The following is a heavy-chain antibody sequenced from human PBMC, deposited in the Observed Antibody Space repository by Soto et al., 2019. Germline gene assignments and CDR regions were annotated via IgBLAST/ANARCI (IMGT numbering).Heavy chain of an antibody. J-gene: IGHJ5*02. CDR1: GGSISSYY. Sequence: PSETLSLTCTDSGGSISSYYGSWIRQPAGKGLEWIGRIYTSGSTNYNPSLKSRVTMSVDTSKNQFSLKLSSVTAADTAVYYCARDLTRATRRWAWFDPWGQGTLVTVSS. CDR3: ARDLTRATRRWAWFDP. D-gene: IGHD5-12*01. V-gene: IGHV4-4*07. CDR2: IYTSGST.